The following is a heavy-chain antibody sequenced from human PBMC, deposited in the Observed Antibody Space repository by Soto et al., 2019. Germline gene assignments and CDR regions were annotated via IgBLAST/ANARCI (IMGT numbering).Heavy chain of an antibody. V-gene: IGHV1-69*06. CDR1: GGTFNNYA. Sequence: SVKVSCKASGGTFNNYAISWVRQAPGQGLEWMGGIIPIFGTANYAQKFQGRVTITADKSTSTAYMELSSLRSEDTAVYYCARDLRDIVVVPAAIRGSGYYYYGMDVWGQGTTVTVSS. CDR2: IIPIFGTA. J-gene: IGHJ6*02. CDR3: ARDLRDIVVVPAAIRGSGYYYYGMDV. D-gene: IGHD2-2*02.